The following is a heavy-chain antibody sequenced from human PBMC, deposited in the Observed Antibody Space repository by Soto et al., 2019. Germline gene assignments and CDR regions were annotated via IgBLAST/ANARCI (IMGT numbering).Heavy chain of an antibody. J-gene: IGHJ4*02. V-gene: IGHV1-3*01. CDR1: GYTFTSYA. CDR3: ARTALTTVPTGTFDY. D-gene: IGHD4-17*01. Sequence: AASVKVSCKASGYTFTSYAMHWVRQAPGQRLEWMGWINAGNGNTKYSQKFQGRVTITRDTSASTAYMELSSLRSEDTAVYYCARTALTTVPTGTFDYWGQGTLVTVYS. CDR2: INAGNGNT.